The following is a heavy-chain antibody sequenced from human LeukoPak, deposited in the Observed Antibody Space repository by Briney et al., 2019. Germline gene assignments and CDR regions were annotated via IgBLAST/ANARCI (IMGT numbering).Heavy chain of an antibody. D-gene: IGHD2-21*02. CDR3: AKDRGRIVVVTAILDY. CDR2: IRYDGSNK. CDR1: GFTFSTFA. J-gene: IGHJ4*02. V-gene: IGHV3-30*02. Sequence: AGGSLRLSCAASGFTFSTFAMIWVRQPPGKGLEWVAFIRYDGSNKYYADSVKGRFTISRDNSKNTLYLQMNSLRAEDTAVYYCAKDRGRIVVVTAILDYWGQGTLVTVSS.